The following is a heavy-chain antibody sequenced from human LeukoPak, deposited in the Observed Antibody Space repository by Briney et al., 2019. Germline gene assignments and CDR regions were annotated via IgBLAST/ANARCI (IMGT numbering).Heavy chain of an antibody. CDR1: GFTVSSNY. V-gene: IGHV3-53*01. CDR3: AREWELLFFDY. J-gene: IGHJ4*02. D-gene: IGHD1-26*01. Sequence: GGSLRLSCAASGFTVSSNYMSWVRQAPGKGLEWVSVIYSGGSTYYADSVKGRFTISRDNSKNTLYLQMNSLRAEDTAVYYCAREWELLFFDYWGQGTLVTVSS. CDR2: IYSGGST.